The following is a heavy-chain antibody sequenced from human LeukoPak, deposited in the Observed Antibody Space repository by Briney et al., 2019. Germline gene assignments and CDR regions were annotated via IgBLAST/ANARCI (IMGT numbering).Heavy chain of an antibody. CDR1: GGSITSGGYS. J-gene: IGHJ5*02. CDR3: ARGGTYYYDSSGNWFDP. Sequence: SETLSLTCTVSGGSITSGGYSWSWIRQHPGKGLEWIGYIYYSGSSYYNPSLKSRVTISMDTSKNQFSLKLNSVTAADTAVYYCARGGTYYYDSSGNWFDPWGQGTLVTVSS. V-gene: IGHV4-31*03. CDR2: IYYSGSS. D-gene: IGHD3-22*01.